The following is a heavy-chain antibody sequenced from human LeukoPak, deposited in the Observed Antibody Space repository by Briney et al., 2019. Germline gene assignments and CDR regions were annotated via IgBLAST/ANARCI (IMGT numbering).Heavy chain of an antibody. D-gene: IGHD3-22*01. J-gene: IGHJ4*02. CDR2: IYYSGST. CDR1: GGSISSGGYY. Sequence: PSETLSLTCTGSGGSISSGGYYWSWIRQHPGKGLEWIGYIYYSGSTYYNPSLKSRVTISVDTSKNQFSLKLSSVTAADTAVYYCAREEGGGYYDSSGYSDYWGQGTLVTVSS. CDR3: AREEGGGYYDSSGYSDY. V-gene: IGHV4-31*03.